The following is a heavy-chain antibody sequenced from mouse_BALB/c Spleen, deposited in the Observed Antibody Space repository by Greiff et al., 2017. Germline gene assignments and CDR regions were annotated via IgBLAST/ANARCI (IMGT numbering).Heavy chain of an antibody. CDR1: GFTFSSYG. J-gene: IGHJ4*01. V-gene: IGHV5-6*01. Sequence: EVHLVESGGDLVKPGGSLKLSCAASGFTFSSYGMSWVRQTPDKRLEWVATISSGGSYTYYPDSVKGRFTISRDNAKNTLYLQMSSLKSEDTAMYYCARQRYITTVVAPDYYAMDYWGQGTSVTVSS. D-gene: IGHD1-1*01. CDR3: ARQRYITTVVAPDYYAMDY. CDR2: ISSGGSYT.